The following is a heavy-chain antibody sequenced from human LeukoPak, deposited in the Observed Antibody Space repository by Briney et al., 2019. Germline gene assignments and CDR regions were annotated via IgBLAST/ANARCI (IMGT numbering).Heavy chain of an antibody. CDR1: GGSLSGYY. V-gene: IGHV4-34*01. Sequence: SETLSLTCAVYGGSLSGYYWSWIRQPPGKGLEWIGEINHSGSTNYNPSLKSRVTISVDTSKNQFSLKLSSVTAADTAEYYCARGRGLGYCSSTSCYYSNWFDPWGQGTLVTVSS. CDR2: INHSGST. D-gene: IGHD2-2*01. J-gene: IGHJ5*02. CDR3: ARGRGLGYCSSTSCYYSNWFDP.